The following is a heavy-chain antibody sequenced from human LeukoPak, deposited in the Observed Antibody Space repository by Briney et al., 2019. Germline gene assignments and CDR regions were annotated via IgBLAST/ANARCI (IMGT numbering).Heavy chain of an antibody. CDR1: GFTVSSNY. Sequence: GGSLRLSCAASGFTVSSNYMSWVRQAPGKGLEWVSVIYSGGSTYYADSVKGRFTISRDNSKNTLYLQMNSLRAEDTAVYYCAREVFTIAYCGGDCYWYYFDYWGQGTLVTVSS. D-gene: IGHD2-21*02. CDR3: AREVFTIAYCGGDCYWYYFDY. V-gene: IGHV3-66*01. J-gene: IGHJ4*02. CDR2: IYSGGST.